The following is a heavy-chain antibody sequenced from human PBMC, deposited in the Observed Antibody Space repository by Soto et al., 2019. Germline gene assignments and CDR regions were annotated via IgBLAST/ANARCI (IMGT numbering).Heavy chain of an antibody. J-gene: IGHJ5*01. D-gene: IGHD3-3*01. V-gene: IGHV3-21*01. Sequence: SGGSLRLSCAASGFPISSSSVNWVRLAPGKGLEWVSFISSSSRNIYYTESVKGRFTISRHNATNSLYLQMNSLSAEDTAIYYCVRDRPGFSGIFDFWGQGT. CDR1: GFPISSSS. CDR3: VRDRPGFSGIFDF. CDR2: ISSSSRNI.